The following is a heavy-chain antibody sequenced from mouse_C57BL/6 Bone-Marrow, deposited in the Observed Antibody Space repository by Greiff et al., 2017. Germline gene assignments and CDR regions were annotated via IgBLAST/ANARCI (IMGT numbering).Heavy chain of an antibody. CDR1: GFTFSSYG. Sequence: EVQLKESGGDLVKPGGSLKLSCAASGFTFSSYGMSWVRQTPDKRLEWVATISSGGSYTYYPDSVKGRFTISRDNAKNTLYLQMSSLKSEDTAMYYCARGGGYWFAYWGQGTLVTVSA. CDR2: ISSGGSYT. J-gene: IGHJ3*01. V-gene: IGHV5-6*01. CDR3: ARGGGYWFAY. D-gene: IGHD1-1*02.